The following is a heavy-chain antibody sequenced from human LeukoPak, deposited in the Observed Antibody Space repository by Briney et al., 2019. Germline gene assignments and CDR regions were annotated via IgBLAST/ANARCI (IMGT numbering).Heavy chain of an antibody. J-gene: IGHJ4*02. D-gene: IGHD1-26*01. CDR2: MNPNSGNT. CDR3: ARGLSSGSYFSSVY. V-gene: IGHV1-8*01. CDR1: GYTFTRYD. Sequence: ASVKVSCKASGYTFTRYDINWVRQATGQGLEWMGWMNPNSGNTGYAQKFQGRVTITRNTSISTAYMELSSLRSEDTAVYYCARGLSSGSYFSSVYWGQGTLVTVSS.